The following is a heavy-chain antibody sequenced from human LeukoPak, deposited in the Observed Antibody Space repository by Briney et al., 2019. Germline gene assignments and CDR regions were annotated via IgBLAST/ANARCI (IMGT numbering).Heavy chain of an antibody. CDR3: ARAPPRYYDILTGYYSHYYYGMDV. D-gene: IGHD3-9*01. J-gene: IGHJ6*02. CDR1: GYTFTSYG. CDR2: ISAYNGNT. Sequence: ASEKVSCKASGYTFTSYGISWVRQAPGQGLEWMGWISAYNGNTNYAQKLQGRVTMTTDTSTSTAYMELRSLRSDDTAVYYCARAPPRYYDILTGYYSHYYYGMDVWGQGTTVTVSS. V-gene: IGHV1-18*01.